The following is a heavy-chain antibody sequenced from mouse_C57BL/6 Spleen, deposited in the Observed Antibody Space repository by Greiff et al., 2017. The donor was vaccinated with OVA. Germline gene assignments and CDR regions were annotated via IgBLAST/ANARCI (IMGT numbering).Heavy chain of an antibody. CDR2: IRNKANGYTT. CDR1: GFTFTDYY. Sequence: EVQRVESGGGLVQPGGSLSLSCAASGFTFTDYYMSWVRQPPGKALEWLGFIRNKANGYTTEYSASVKGRFTISRDNSQSILYLQMNALRAEDSATYYCARYNPYFDVWGTGTTVTVSS. V-gene: IGHV7-3*01. J-gene: IGHJ1*03. CDR3: ARYNPYFDV.